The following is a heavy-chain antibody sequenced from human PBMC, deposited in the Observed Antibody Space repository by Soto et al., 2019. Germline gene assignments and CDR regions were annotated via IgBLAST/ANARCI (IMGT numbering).Heavy chain of an antibody. J-gene: IGHJ4*02. V-gene: IGHV3-21*01. CDR2: ISGSSSHI. D-gene: IGHD1-26*01. CDR1: GFTFSNYN. Sequence: VQLVESGGGLVKPGGSLRLSCVVSGFTFSNYNMNWVRQAPGKGLEWVSSISGSSSHIYYADSVKGRFTISRDNAKNSLYLQMNSLRAEDTAVYYCARGVGAVTGREEYWGQGTLVTVSS. CDR3: ARGVGAVTGREEY.